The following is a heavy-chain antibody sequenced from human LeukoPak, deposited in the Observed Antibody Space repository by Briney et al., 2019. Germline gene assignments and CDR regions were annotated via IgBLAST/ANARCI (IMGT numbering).Heavy chain of an antibody. D-gene: IGHD1-1*01. J-gene: IGHJ4*02. CDR1: GFTFSSYS. CDR3: ARSLTTLTYEGY. CDR2: ISSSTSYI. Sequence: GGSLRLSCAASGFTFSSYSMNWIRQAPGKGLEWVSSISSSTSYIYYADSVTGRFTVSRDNAKNSLFLQMNSLRAEDTAIYYCARSLTTLTYEGYWGQGTLVTVSS. V-gene: IGHV3-21*01.